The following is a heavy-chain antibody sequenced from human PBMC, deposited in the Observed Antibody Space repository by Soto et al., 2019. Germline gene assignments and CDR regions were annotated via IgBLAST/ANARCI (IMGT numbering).Heavy chain of an antibody. CDR1: GFTFSGYT. CDR3: ARDAYRATTFTTDYSYYAMDV. D-gene: IGHD1-1*01. Sequence: EVQLVESGGGQVKPGGSLRLSCAASGFTFSGYTVNWDRQAPGKGLEWVSSISTSGGYIFYADSVKGRFTISRDNAKNSLYLQLNSLRAEDTAVYYCARDAYRATTFTTDYSYYAMDVWGQGTTVTVSS. CDR2: ISTSGGYI. J-gene: IGHJ6*02. V-gene: IGHV3-21*01.